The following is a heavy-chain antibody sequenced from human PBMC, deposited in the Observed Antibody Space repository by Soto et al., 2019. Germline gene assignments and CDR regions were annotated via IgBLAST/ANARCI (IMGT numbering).Heavy chain of an antibody. CDR2: ISVSGGIT. J-gene: IGHJ6*02. V-gene: IGHV3-23*01. Sequence: RGSLRLSCAASGFTFSSYAMSWVRQAPGKGLEWVSAISVSGGITYYADSVKGRFTISRDNSRNTLYLQMNSLRAEDTAVYYCAGPPRAGGSGYPHGMDASGEGNTV. D-gene: IGHD6-13*01. CDR3: AGPPRAGGSGYPHGMDA. CDR1: GFTFSSYA.